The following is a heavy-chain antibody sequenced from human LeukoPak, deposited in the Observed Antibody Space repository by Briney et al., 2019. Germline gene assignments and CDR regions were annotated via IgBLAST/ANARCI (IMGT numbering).Heavy chain of an antibody. CDR1: GFTFSSYS. CDR2: ISSSSSYI. Sequence: GGSLRLSCAASGFTFSSYSMNWVRQAPGKGLGWVSSISSSSSYIYYADSVKGRFTISRDNAKNSLYLQMNSLRAEDTAVYYCARAHRIGYGGSVFDYWGQGTLVTVSS. V-gene: IGHV3-21*01. J-gene: IGHJ4*02. CDR3: ARAHRIGYGGSVFDY. D-gene: IGHD4-23*01.